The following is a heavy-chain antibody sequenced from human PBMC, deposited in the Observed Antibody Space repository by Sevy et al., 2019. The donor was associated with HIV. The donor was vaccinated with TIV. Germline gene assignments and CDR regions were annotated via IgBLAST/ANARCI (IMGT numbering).Heavy chain of an antibody. D-gene: IGHD5-12*01. Sequence: LSLTFTVSGGSISSGGYYWSWIRQPPGKGLEWIWYIYYSGSTYYNPSLKSRVTISVDTSKNQFSLKLSSVTAADTAVYYCARANIVATISDSYDYWGQGTLVTVSS. CDR1: GGSISSGGYY. V-gene: IGHV4-30-4*01. CDR3: ARANIVATISDSYDY. J-gene: IGHJ4*02. CDR2: IYYSGST.